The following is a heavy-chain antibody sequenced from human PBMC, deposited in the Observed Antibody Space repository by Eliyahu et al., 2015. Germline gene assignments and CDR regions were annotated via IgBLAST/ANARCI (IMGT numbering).Heavy chain of an antibody. Sequence: EVQLVESGGGLVQPGGSLRLSCAASGFTFSRHWMNWVRQAPGKGLEWVATIKQDGIEKYHVDSVKGRFTISRDNAKDSVYLQMNSLRAEDTAIYYCARDKAYSSDCWGQGTLVTVSS. CDR3: ARDKAYSSDC. D-gene: IGHD2-15*01. CDR2: IKQDGIEK. CDR1: GFTFSRHW. J-gene: IGHJ4*02. V-gene: IGHV3-7*01.